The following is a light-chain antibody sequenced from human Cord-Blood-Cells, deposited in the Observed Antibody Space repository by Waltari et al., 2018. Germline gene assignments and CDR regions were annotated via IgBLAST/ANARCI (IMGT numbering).Light chain of an antibody. CDR2: GAS. J-gene: IGKJ3*01. CDR3: QQYGSSPGT. V-gene: IGKV3-20*01. CDR1: QSVSSSY. Sequence: EIVLTQSPGTLSLSPGERATLPCRASQSVSSSYLAWYQQKPGQAPRLLIYGASSRATGIPHRFSGSRSGTDFTLTISSLEPEDCAVYYCQQYGSSPGTFGPGTRVDIK.